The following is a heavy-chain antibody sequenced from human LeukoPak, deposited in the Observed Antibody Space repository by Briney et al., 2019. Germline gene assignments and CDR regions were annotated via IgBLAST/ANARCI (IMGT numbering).Heavy chain of an antibody. CDR3: AREGAAGTNLNWFDP. J-gene: IGHJ5*02. D-gene: IGHD1-1*01. V-gene: IGHV4-59*01. CDR1: GGSISSYY. Sequence: SETLSLTCTVSGGSISSYYWSWIRQPPGKGLEWIGYISYSGSTDFNPSLKSRVTISVDTSKNQFSLKLSSVTAADTAVYYCAREGAAGTNLNWFDPWGQGTLVTVSS. CDR2: ISYSGST.